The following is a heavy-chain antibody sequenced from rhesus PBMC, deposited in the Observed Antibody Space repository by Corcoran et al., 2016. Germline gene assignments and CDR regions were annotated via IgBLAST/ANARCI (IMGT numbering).Heavy chain of an antibody. D-gene: IGHD5-30*01. V-gene: IGHV4-160*01. CDR1: GGSISSNY. Sequence: QVQLQESGPGLVKPSETLSLTCAVSGGSISSNYWSWIRQPPGKGLEWFGYIYGSSWSTYNNPSLKSRVTISTATSKIQFSLKLSSVTAADTAVYYCARGQGYSGYSFGDFDYWGQGVLVTVSS. CDR3: ARGQGYSGYSFGDFDY. CDR2: IYGSSWST. J-gene: IGHJ4*01.